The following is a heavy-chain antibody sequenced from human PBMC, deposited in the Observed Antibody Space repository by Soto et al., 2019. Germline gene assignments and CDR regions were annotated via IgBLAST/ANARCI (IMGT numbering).Heavy chain of an antibody. CDR1: GFTFSSYG. J-gene: IGHJ5*02. V-gene: IGHV3-33*01. CDR3: ARDQARYFDWFESYWFDP. CDR2: IWYDGSNK. D-gene: IGHD3-9*01. Sequence: PGGSLRLSCAASGFTFSSYGMHWVRQAPGKGLEWVAVIWYDGSNKYYADSVKGRFTISRDNSKNTLYLQMNSLRAEDTAVYYFARDQARYFDWFESYWFDPWGQGTLVTVSS.